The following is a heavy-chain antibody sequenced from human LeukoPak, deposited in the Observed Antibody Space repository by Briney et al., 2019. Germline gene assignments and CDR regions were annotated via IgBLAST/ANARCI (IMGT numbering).Heavy chain of an antibody. Sequence: SGTLSLTCIVSGGSLSSSSYYWGCIRQPPGKERGWIGSIYYSVSTYYNPSLKSRSTISVDTSKLQFSCKLSSVTAADTAVYYCARFSYYYYYIDVWGKGTTVTVSS. CDR3: ARFSYYYYYIDV. CDR1: GGSLSSSSYY. V-gene: IGHV4-39*01. CDR2: IYYSVST. J-gene: IGHJ6*03.